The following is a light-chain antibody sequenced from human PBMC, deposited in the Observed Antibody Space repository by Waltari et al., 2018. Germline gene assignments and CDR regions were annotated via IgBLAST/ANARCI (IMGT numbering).Light chain of an antibody. CDR2: EVT. V-gene: IGLV2-18*02. CDR1: NSDVGFYSR. J-gene: IGLJ2*01. CDR3: ASYXPSXALV. Sequence: QXALTQPPSVXGSPGQSVTISCTGTNSDVGFYSRVSWYQQPPGTVPKLVIYEVTNRPSGVXDRFSGSKSGXTASLTISGLQAEDEADYYCASYXPSXALVFGGXTXVTVL.